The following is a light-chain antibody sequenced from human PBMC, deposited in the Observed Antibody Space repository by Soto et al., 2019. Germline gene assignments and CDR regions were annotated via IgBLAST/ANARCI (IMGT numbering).Light chain of an antibody. CDR3: QQYENLPT. CDR2: DAS. Sequence: DIQLTQSPSSLSASVGDRVTLPCQASQNIYNYFNWCAQIPGRAPKLLIYDASNFEGGVPSRLRGSGSGTDFTFTISRLQPEDIATYYCQQYENLPTFGQGTRLEI. CDR1: QNIYNY. V-gene: IGKV1-33*01. J-gene: IGKJ5*01.